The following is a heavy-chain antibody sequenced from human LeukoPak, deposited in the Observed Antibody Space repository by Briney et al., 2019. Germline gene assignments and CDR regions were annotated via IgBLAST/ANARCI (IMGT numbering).Heavy chain of an antibody. CDR1: GGTFSNYA. V-gene: IGHV1-69*13. Sequence: SVKVSCKASGGTFSNYAISWVRQAPGQGLEWMGGIIPIFGTANYAQKFQGRVTITADESTSTAYMELSSLIFEDTAVYYCAITGRHRGFDPWGQGTLVTVSS. CDR2: IIPIFGTA. CDR3: AITGRHRGFDP. D-gene: IGHD1-14*01. J-gene: IGHJ5*02.